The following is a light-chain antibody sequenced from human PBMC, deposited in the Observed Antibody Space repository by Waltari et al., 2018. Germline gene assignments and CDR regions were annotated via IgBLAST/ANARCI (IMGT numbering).Light chain of an antibody. CDR2: DVS. V-gene: IGLV2-11*01. CDR1: SSDVGGYNY. Sequence: QSALTQPRSVSGSPGQSVTISCTGTSSDVGGYNYVSWYQQHPGNAPQLMIYDVSKRPSGVPDCFSGSKSGNTASLTISGLQAEDEADYYCCSYAGSYTWVFGGGTKLTVL. J-gene: IGLJ2*01. CDR3: CSYAGSYTWV.